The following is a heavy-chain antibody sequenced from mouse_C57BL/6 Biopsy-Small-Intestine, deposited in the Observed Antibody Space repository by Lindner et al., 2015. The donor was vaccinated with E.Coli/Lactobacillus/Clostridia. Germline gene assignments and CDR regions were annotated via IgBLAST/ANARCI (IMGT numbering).Heavy chain of an antibody. V-gene: IGHV1-14*01. CDR3: TRSGYYRYGGAMDY. J-gene: IGHJ4*01. Sequence: VQLQESGPELVEPGASVKMSCKASEYTFTSYVIHWVKQESGQGLGWIGYFNPYNDGTKYNEKFKGKATLTSDKASSTVYMELSSLTSEDSAVYYCTRSGYYRYGGAMDYWGQGTSVTVSS. CDR1: EYTFTSYV. D-gene: IGHD2-14*01. CDR2: FNPYNDGT.